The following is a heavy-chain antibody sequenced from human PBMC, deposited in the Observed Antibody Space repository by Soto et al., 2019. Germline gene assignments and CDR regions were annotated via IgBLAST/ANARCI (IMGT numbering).Heavy chain of an antibody. J-gene: IGHJ3*02. CDR3: ARHTASGTNDAVDM. CDR1: GGSTSSYY. V-gene: IGHV4-59*08. Sequence: SETLSLTCTVSGGSTSSYYWSWIRQPPGMGLEWIGYIYFTGSTKYNLSLRSRVTISVDTSRNQFSLKLTSVTAADTAVYYCARHTASGTNDAVDMWGQGTMVTVSS. CDR2: IYFTGST. D-gene: IGHD1-1*01.